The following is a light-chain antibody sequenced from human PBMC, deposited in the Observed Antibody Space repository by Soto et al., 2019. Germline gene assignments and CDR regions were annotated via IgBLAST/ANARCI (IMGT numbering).Light chain of an antibody. CDR2: DVS. J-gene: IGLJ2*01. Sequence: QSVLTQPRSVSGSPGQSVTISCTGTSSDVGGYNYVSWYQQHPGKAPKLMIYDVSKRPSGVPDRFSGSKSGNTASLTISGLQAEDEADYYCCSYAGSYPVVFGGGTKSPS. V-gene: IGLV2-11*01. CDR3: CSYAGSYPVV. CDR1: SSDVGGYNY.